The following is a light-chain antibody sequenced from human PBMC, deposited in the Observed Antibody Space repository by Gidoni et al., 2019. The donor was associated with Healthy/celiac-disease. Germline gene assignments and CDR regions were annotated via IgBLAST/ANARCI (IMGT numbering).Light chain of an antibody. CDR3: QQYGSSPPRT. Sequence: EIVLTQSPFTLSLSPGERATRSCRASQSVSSSYLAWYQQKPGQAPRLLIYGASSRANGIPDRFSGSGSGTDFTLTISRLEPEDFAVYYCQQYGSSPPRTFGQGTKVEIK. CDR1: QSVSSSY. V-gene: IGKV3-20*01. J-gene: IGKJ1*01. CDR2: GAS.